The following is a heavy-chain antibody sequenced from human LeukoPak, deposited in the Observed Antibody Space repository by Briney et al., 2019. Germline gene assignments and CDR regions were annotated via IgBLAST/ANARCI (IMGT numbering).Heavy chain of an antibody. Sequence: PSETLSLTCTVSGGSISSYYWSWIRQPPGKGLEWIGYIYYSGSTNYNPSLKSRVTISVDTSKNQFSLKLNSVTAADTAVYYCAAAAVAVDYWGQGTLVTVSS. CDR3: AAAAVAVDY. CDR1: GGSISSYY. CDR2: IYYSGST. V-gene: IGHV4-59*01. J-gene: IGHJ4*02. D-gene: IGHD6-19*01.